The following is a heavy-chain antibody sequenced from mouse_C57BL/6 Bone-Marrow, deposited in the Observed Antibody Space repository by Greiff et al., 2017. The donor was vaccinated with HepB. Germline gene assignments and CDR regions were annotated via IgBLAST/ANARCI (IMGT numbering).Heavy chain of an antibody. CDR3: RGYGAPYFDY. D-gene: IGHD2-2*01. CDR1: GYTFTDYE. J-gene: IGHJ2*01. Sequence: VQLQQSGAELVRPGASVTLSCKASGYTFTDYEMHWVKQTPVHGLEWIGAIDPETGGTAYNQKFKGKAILTADKSSSTAYMELRSLTSEDSAVYYCRGYGAPYFDYWGQGTTLTVSS. V-gene: IGHV1-15*01. CDR2: IDPETGGT.